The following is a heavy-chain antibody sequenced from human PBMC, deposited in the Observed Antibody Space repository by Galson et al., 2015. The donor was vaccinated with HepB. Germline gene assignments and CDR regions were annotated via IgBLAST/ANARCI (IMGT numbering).Heavy chain of an antibody. V-gene: IGHV3-48*02. CDR1: GFTFSSYS. D-gene: IGHD3-10*01. J-gene: IGHJ4*02. CDR2: ISSSSSTI. CDR3: ARGGRGRGSGIYFDY. Sequence: SLRLSCAASGFTFSSYSMNWVRQAPGKGLEWVSYISSSSSTIYYADSVKGRFTISRDNAKNSLYLQMNSLRDEDTAVYYCARGGRGRGSGIYFDYWGQGTLVTVSS.